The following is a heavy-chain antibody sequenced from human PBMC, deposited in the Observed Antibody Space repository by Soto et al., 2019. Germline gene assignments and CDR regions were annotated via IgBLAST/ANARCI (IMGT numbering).Heavy chain of an antibody. CDR1: GYAFTGYY. V-gene: IGHV1-2*02. CDR3: ASRYSYVHF. J-gene: IGHJ4*02. D-gene: IGHD5-18*01. CDR2: INPNSGDT. Sequence: GASVKVSCKSCGYAFTGYYTHWVRQAPGQGLEWMGWINPNSGDTNYAQKFQGRVTMTRDTSFSTAYMELSSLRSDDTAVYYCASRYSYVHFWGQGTLVTVSS.